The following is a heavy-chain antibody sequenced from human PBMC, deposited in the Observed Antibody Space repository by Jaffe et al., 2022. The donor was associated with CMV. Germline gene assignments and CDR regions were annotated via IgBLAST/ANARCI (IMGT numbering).Heavy chain of an antibody. D-gene: IGHD2-2*01. CDR2: IYPGDSDT. Sequence: EVQLVQSGAEVKKPGESLKISCKGSGYSFTSYWIGWVRQMPGKGLEWMGIIYPGDSDTRYSPSFQGQVTISADKSISTAYLQWSSLKASDTAMYYCARQEEYCSSTSCYGYFDYWGQGTLVTVSS. CDR3: ARQEEYCSSTSCYGYFDY. V-gene: IGHV5-51*01. CDR1: GYSFTSYW. J-gene: IGHJ4*02.